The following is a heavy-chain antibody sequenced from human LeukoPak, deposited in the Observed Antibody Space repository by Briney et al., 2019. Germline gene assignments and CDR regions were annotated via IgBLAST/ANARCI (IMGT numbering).Heavy chain of an antibody. CDR1: GGTLSRYA. D-gene: IGHD6-13*01. CDR3: ARDLQQLVPGWFDP. CDR2: ISAYNGNT. Sequence: ASVKVSCKTSGGTLSRYAISWVRQAPGQGLEWMGWISAYNGNTNYAQKLQGRVTMTTDTSTSTAYMELRSLRSDDTAVYYCARDLQQLVPGWFDPWGQGTLVTVSS. J-gene: IGHJ5*02. V-gene: IGHV1-18*01.